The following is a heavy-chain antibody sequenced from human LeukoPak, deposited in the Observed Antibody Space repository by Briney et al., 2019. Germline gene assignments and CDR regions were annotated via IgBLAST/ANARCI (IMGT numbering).Heavy chain of an antibody. J-gene: IGHJ3*02. V-gene: IGHV3-30*03. CDR1: GFTFSSYG. CDR2: ISYDGSNK. Sequence: GRSLRLSCAASGFTFSSYGMHRVRRAPGKGLEWVAVISYDGSNKYYADSVKGRFTISRDNSKNTLYLQMNSLRAEDTAVYYCARSYSDAFDIWGQGTMVTVSS. D-gene: IGHD1-26*01. CDR3: ARSYSDAFDI.